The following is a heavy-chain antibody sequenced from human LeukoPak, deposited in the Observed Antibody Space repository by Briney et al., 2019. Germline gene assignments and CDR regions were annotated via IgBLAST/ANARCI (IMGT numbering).Heavy chain of an antibody. CDR1: GGSISSYY. J-gene: IGHJ6*02. Sequence: PSETLSLTCTVSGGSISSYYWSWIRQPPGKGLEWIGYIYYSGSTNYNPSLKSRVTISVDTSKNQFSLKLSSVTAADTAVYYCARKGAAGPHQGGYYGMDVWGQGTTVTVSS. CDR3: ARKGAAGPHQGGYYGMDV. V-gene: IGHV4-59*01. D-gene: IGHD6-13*01. CDR2: IYYSGST.